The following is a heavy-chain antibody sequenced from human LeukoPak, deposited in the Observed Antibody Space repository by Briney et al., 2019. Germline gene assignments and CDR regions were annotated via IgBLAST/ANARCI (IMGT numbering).Heavy chain of an antibody. J-gene: IGHJ4*02. CDR1: GFTFGSYE. Sequence: PGGSLRLSCSTSGFTFGSYEMNWVRQAPGKGLEWVSYISSTGSATFYADSVKGRFTISRDNADHSMYLQMNSLRVEDTATYYCVRDGRPGGGATRRFDYWGQGTQVTVSS. D-gene: IGHD1-26*01. V-gene: IGHV3-48*03. CDR2: ISSTGSAT. CDR3: VRDGRPGGGATRRFDY.